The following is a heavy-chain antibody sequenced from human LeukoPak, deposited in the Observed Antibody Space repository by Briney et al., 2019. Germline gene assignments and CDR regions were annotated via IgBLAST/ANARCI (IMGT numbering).Heavy chain of an antibody. CDR2: IYYSGST. D-gene: IGHD3-22*01. Sequence: SETLSLTCTVSGGSISSYYWSWIRQPPGKGLEWIGYIYYSGSTNYNPSLKSRVTISVETSKNQFSLKLSSVTAADTAVYYCARSEYYYDSSAFDYWGQGTLVTVSS. CDR3: ARSEYYYDSSAFDY. CDR1: GGSISSYY. J-gene: IGHJ4*02. V-gene: IGHV4-59*01.